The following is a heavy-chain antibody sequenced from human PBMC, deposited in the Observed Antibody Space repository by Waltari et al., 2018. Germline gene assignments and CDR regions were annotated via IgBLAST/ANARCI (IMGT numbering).Heavy chain of an antibody. CDR2: IKQDGSEK. CDR3: ARDHFDDYVWGSYRGRNGFDY. Sequence: PGGSLRLSCAASGFTFSSYWMSWVRQAPGKGLEWVANIKQDGSEKYYVDSVKGRFTISRDNAKNSLYLQMNSLRAEDTAVYYCARDHFDDYVWGSYRGRNGFDYWGQGTLVTVSS. V-gene: IGHV3-7*01. D-gene: IGHD3-16*02. CDR1: GFTFSSYW. J-gene: IGHJ4*02.